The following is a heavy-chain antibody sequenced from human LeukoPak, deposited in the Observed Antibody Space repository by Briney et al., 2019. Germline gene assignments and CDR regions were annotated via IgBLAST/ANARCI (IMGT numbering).Heavy chain of an antibody. J-gene: IGHJ4*02. CDR3: AKHGYCSGISCFFDF. V-gene: IGHV3-23*01. CDR1: GFTFSGYA. D-gene: IGHD2-2*03. Sequence: GGSLRLSCAASGFTFSGYAMSWVRQAPGKGLEWVSGISGSGPYTFYTDSVKGRFTISRDSSKNTLYLQMNSLRAEDTALYYCAKHGYCSGISCFFDFWGQGTLVTVSS. CDR2: ISGSGPYT.